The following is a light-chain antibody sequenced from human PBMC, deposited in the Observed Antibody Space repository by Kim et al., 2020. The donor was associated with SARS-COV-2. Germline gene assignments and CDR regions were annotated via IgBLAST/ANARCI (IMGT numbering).Light chain of an antibody. J-gene: IGKJ2*01. CDR2: GTS. Sequence: SPGESTTPSCRASQTVSSNFLAWYQQKPGQAPRLLIYGTSTRATGVPDRFSGSGSGTDFTLTINSLEPEDFAVYYCQQYASLVRTFGQGTKMEI. CDR3: QQYASLVRT. CDR1: QTVSSNF. V-gene: IGKV3-20*01.